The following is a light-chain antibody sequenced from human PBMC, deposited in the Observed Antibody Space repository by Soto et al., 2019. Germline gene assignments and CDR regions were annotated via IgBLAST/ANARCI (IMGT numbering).Light chain of an antibody. CDR3: QQYGSSPWT. CDR1: QSVYSSY. CDR2: GAS. J-gene: IGKJ1*01. Sequence: EIVLTQSPGTLSLSPVERATLSFRASQSVYSSYLAWYQQKPGQAPRLLIYGASSRATGIPDRFSGSGSGTDFTLAISRLEPEDFAVYYCQQYGSSPWTFGQGTKVDIK. V-gene: IGKV3-20*01.